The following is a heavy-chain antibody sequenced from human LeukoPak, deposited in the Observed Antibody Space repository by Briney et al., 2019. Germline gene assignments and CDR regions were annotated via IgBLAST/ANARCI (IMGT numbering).Heavy chain of an antibody. Sequence: ASAKVSCKASGYTFTGYYMHWVRQAPGQGLEWMGWINPNSGGTNYAQKFQGRVTMTRDTSISTAYMELSRLRSDDTAVYYCARGQGPYYYDSSGYYTNWGQGTLVTVSS. CDR3: ARGQGPYYYDSSGYYTN. CDR1: GYTFTGYY. CDR2: INPNSGGT. J-gene: IGHJ4*02. D-gene: IGHD3-22*01. V-gene: IGHV1-2*02.